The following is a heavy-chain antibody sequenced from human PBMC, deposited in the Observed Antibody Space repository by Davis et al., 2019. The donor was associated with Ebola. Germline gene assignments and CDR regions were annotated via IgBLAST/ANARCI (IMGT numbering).Heavy chain of an antibody. CDR2: IYYSGST. Sequence: PSETLSLTCTVSGGSISSGDYYWSWIRQPPGKGLEWIGYIYYSGSTYYNPSLKSRVTISGDTSKNQFSLKLSSVTAADTAVYYCARTMVRGVLAISAWGQGTLVTVSA. CDR1: GGSISSGDYY. J-gene: IGHJ5*02. V-gene: IGHV4-30-4*01. D-gene: IGHD3-10*01. CDR3: ARTMVRGVLAISA.